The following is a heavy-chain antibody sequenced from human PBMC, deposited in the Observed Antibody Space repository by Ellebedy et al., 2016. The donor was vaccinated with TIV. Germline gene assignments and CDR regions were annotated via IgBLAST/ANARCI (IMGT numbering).Heavy chain of an antibody. CDR3: ARHKGGSGSYDPFDI. D-gene: IGHD3-10*01. CDR2: IYAGDSDT. V-gene: IGHV5-51*01. J-gene: IGHJ3*02. CDR1: GYSFADYW. Sequence: GESLKISCKGSGYSFADYWIGWVRQMPGKGLEWMGIIYAGDSDTRYSPSFRGQVTISVDKSISTAYVQWRSLKASDTAMYYCARHKGGSGSYDPFDIWGQGTMVTVSS.